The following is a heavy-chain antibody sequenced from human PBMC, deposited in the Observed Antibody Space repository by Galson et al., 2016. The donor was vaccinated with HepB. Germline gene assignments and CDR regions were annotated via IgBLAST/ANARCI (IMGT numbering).Heavy chain of an antibody. CDR2: INPHSGAT. CDR1: EYSFIDHY. Sequence: SVKVSCKASEYSFIDHYIHWVRQAPRQGLEWMGWINPHSGATSYAQKLQGRVTMTRDTSITTVYMEVSGLRSDDTAFYFCAREGQWPQRGFALWGQGTLVTGSS. V-gene: IGHV1-2*02. J-gene: IGHJ5*02. CDR3: AREGQWPQRGFAL. D-gene: IGHD6-19*01.